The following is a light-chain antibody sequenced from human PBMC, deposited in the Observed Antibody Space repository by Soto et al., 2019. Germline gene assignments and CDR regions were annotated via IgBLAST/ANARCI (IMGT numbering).Light chain of an antibody. CDR3: QQYYSYPFT. CDR1: QGISSY. J-gene: IGKJ3*01. CDR2: AAS. Sequence: AIRMTQSPSSFSASTGDRVTITCRASQGISSYLAWYQQKPGKAPKLLIYAASTLQSGVPSRFSGSGSGTDXXXXXSCLQSEDFATYYCQQYYSYPFTFGPGTKVDIK. V-gene: IGKV1-8*01.